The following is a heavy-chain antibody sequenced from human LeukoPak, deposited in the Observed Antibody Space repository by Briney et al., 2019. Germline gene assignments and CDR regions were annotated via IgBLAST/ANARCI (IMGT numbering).Heavy chain of an antibody. V-gene: IGHV1-18*01. CDR1: GYTFTSYG. D-gene: IGHD2-2*01. CDR3: ARSCSSITCTRYFQH. CDR2: ISAYNGDT. Sequence: GASVKVSCKASGYTFTSYGISWVRQAPGQGLEWMGWISAYNGDTTYAQNLQGGVTMTTDTSTSTAYMELRSLRSDDTAVYYCARSCSSITCTRYFQHWGQGTLVTVSS. J-gene: IGHJ1*01.